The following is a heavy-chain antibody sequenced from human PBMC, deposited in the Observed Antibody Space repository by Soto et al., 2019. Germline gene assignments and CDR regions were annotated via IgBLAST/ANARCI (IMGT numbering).Heavy chain of an antibody. J-gene: IGHJ4*02. V-gene: IGHV1-2*02. CDR1: ENTFIGYY. Sequence: ASVKVSCKASENTFIGYYLHWVRQAPGQGLEWTGWISPYSGDTDSAQKFQGRVTLTRDTSTRKVYMELSRLTSDDTAVYYGAWAGPTPIFNHWGQGDLVTVSS. CDR2: ISPYSGDT. D-gene: IGHD3-3*01. CDR3: AWAGPTPIFNH.